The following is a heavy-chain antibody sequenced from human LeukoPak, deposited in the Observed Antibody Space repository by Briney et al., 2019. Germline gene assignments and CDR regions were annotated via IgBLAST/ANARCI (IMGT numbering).Heavy chain of an antibody. D-gene: IGHD3-10*01. CDR1: GHSLIDLS. Sequence: GASVKDSCKVSGHSLIDLSLHWVRQGPGKGLAWMGGLKTKVDETIYAQKFQGKVTMTEDTSTDTANMYLSSLTSEDTAMYFCVTGQMVRGVMGVWFDPWGQGTLVTVSS. J-gene: IGHJ5*02. CDR3: VTGQMVRGVMGVWFDP. V-gene: IGHV1-24*01. CDR2: LKTKVDET.